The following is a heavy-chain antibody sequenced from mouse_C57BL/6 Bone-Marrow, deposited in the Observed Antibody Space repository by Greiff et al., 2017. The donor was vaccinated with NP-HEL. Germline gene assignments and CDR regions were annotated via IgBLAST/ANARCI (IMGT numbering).Heavy chain of an antibody. J-gene: IGHJ3*01. V-gene: IGHV5-9-1*02. CDR3: TRDFYDGYYVKFAY. D-gene: IGHD2-3*01. Sequence: EVQLVESGEGLVKPGGSLKLSCAASGFTFSSYAMSWVRQTPEKRLEWVAYISSGGDYIYYADTVKGRFTISRDNARDTLYLQMSSLKSEDTAMYYCTRDFYDGYYVKFAYWGQGTLVTVSA. CDR2: ISSGGDYI. CDR1: GFTFSSYA.